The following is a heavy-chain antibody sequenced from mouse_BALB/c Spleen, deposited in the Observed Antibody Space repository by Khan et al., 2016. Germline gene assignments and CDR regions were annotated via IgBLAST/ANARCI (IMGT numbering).Heavy chain of an antibody. CDR1: GYTFTDYG. V-gene: IGHV9-3-1*01. D-gene: IGHD2-1*01. CDR2: INTYTGEP. Sequence: QSQLVQSGPELKKPGETVKISCKASGYTFTDYGMNWVKQAPGKGLKWMGWINTYTGEPTYADDFKGRFAFSLETSASTAYLQINNLKDEDTATYFCAKGFGNYGYFDYWGQGTTLTVSS. J-gene: IGHJ2*01. CDR3: AKGFGNYGYFDY.